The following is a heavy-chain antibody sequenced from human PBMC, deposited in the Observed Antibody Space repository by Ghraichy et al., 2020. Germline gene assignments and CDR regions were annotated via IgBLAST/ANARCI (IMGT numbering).Heavy chain of an antibody. J-gene: IGHJ6*03. CDR1: GFTFSSFG. CDR2: IRYNGDTK. CDR3: ANLLYDILTATHQYYYMDV. Sequence: GGSLRLSCAASGFTFSSFGMHWVRQAPGKGLEWVAFIRYNGDTKYYADSVKGRFTISRDNSENTLYLQMNSLRTEDTAVYYCANLLYDILTATHQYYYMDVWGKGTTVTVSS. D-gene: IGHD3-9*01. V-gene: IGHV3-30*02.